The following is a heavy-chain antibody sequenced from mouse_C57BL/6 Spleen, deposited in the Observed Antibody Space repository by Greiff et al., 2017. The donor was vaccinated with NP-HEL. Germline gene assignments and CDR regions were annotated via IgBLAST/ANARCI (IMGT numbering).Heavy chain of an antibody. CDR1: GYAFSSYW. CDR3: ARYSYDYDYYAMDY. Sequence: QVQLQESGAELVKPGASVKISCKASGYAFSSYWMNWVKQRPGKGLEWIGQIYPGDGDTNYNGKFKGKATLTADKSSSTAYMQLSSLTSEDSAVDFCARYSYDYDYYAMDYWGQGTSVTVSS. J-gene: IGHJ4*01. V-gene: IGHV1-80*01. CDR2: IYPGDGDT. D-gene: IGHD2-4*01.